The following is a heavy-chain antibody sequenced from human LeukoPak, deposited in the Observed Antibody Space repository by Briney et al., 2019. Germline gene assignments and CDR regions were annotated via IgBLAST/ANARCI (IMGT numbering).Heavy chain of an antibody. D-gene: IGHD3-22*01. CDR3: AKDSPYYDSSGYRLIHWYFDL. CDR2: ISYDGSNK. J-gene: IGHJ2*01. CDR1: GFTFSSYA. Sequence: KPGRSLRLSCAASGFTFSSYAMHWVRQAPGKGLEWVAVISYDGSNKYYADSVKGRFTISRDNSKNTLYLQMNSLRAEDTAVYYCAKDSPYYDSSGYRLIHWYFDLWGRGTLVTVSS. V-gene: IGHV3-30*04.